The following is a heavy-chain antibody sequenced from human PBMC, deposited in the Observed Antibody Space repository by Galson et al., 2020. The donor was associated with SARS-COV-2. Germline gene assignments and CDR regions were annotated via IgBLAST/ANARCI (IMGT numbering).Heavy chain of an antibody. V-gene: IGHV1-24*01. CDR1: GYTLTELS. CDR3: ATSPVITMVRGVITHSPPNWFDP. J-gene: IGHJ5*02. CDR2: FDPEDGET. D-gene: IGHD3-10*01. Sequence: ASVKVYCKVPGYTLTELSMHWVRQAPGKGLEWMGGFDPEDGETIYAQKFQGRVTMTEAPSTDTAYMELSSLRSEDTAVYYCATSPVITMVRGVITHSPPNWFDPWGQGTLVTVSS.